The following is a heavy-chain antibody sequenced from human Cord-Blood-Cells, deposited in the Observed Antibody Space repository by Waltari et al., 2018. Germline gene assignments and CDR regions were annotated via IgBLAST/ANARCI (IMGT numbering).Heavy chain of an antibody. J-gene: IGHJ3*02. CDR3: ARDSSDAFDI. CDR2: ISYDGSNK. D-gene: IGHD2-2*01. CDR1: GFTFSSYA. Sequence: QVQLVESGGGVVQPGRSLRLSCAASGFTFSSYAMHWVRQAPGKGLEWVAVISYDGSNKYYADSVKCRFTISRDNSKNTLYLQMNSLRAEDTAVYYCARDSSDAFDIWGQGTMVTVSS. V-gene: IGHV3-30-3*01.